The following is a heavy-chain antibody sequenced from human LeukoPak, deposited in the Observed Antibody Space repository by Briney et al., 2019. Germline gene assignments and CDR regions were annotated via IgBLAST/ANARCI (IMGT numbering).Heavy chain of an antibody. CDR2: IRQDGNEK. D-gene: IGHD1-26*01. CDR1: GFTFSSYA. V-gene: IGHV3-7*03. J-gene: IGHJ4*02. Sequence: GGSLRLSCAASGFTFSSYAMNWVRQAPGKGLEWVANIRQDGNEKYYVDSVKGRLTISRDNAKHSLYLQMNSLRAEDTALYYCARDKGADEGSKFDYWGQGTLVTVSS. CDR3: ARDKGADEGSKFDY.